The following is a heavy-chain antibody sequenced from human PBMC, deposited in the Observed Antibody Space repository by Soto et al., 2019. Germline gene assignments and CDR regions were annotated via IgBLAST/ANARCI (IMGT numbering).Heavy chain of an antibody. V-gene: IGHV3-30-3*01. J-gene: IGHJ4*02. CDR2: ISYDGSNK. CDR1: GFTFSSYA. Sequence: QVQLVESGGGVVQPGRSLRLSCAASGFTFSSYAMHWVRQAPGKGLEWVAVISYDGSNKYYEDSVKGRFTISRDNSKNTLYLQMNGLSADATDLYYSARDLTLVRGVIRGGFDYWGQGTLVTVSS. CDR3: ARDLTLVRGVIRGGFDY. D-gene: IGHD3-10*01.